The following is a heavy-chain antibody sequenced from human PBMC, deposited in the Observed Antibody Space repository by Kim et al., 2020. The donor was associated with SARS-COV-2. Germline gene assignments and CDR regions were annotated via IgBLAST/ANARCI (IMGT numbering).Heavy chain of an antibody. V-gene: IGHV1-69*13. CDR3: ASQWLVRNYYYGMDV. CDR1: GGTFSSYA. CDR2: IIPIFGTA. Sequence: SVKVSCKASGGTFSSYAISWVRQAPGQGLEWMGGIIPIFGTANYAQKFQGRVTITADESTSTAYMELSSLRSEDTAVYYCASQWLVRNYYYGMDVWGQGTTVTVSS. D-gene: IGHD6-19*01. J-gene: IGHJ6*02.